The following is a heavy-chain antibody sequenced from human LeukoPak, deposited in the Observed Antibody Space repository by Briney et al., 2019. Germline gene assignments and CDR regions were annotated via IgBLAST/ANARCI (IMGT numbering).Heavy chain of an antibody. V-gene: IGHV4-39*01. Sequence: SETLSLSCTVSGGSISSSSYYWGWIRQPPGKGLEWIGSIYYSGSTFYNPSLKSRVTISVDTSKNQFSLKLSSVTAADTAVYYCARRPRQFGRGAFDIWGQGTMVTVSS. J-gene: IGHJ3*02. D-gene: IGHD3-10*01. CDR3: ARRPRQFGRGAFDI. CDR2: IYYSGST. CDR1: GGSISSSSYY.